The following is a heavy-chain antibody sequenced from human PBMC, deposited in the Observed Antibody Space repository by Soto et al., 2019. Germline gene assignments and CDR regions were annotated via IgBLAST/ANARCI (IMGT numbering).Heavy chain of an antibody. Sequence: GASLKISCKGSGYIFTSYWISWVRQMPGKGLEWMGRIDPSDSYTNYSPSFQGHVTFSTDKSISTAYLQWSSLEALDTAMYFCALRYWSSSSCPRNYYGMDACGQGSTVTVFS. CDR3: ALRYWSSSSCPRNYYGMDA. J-gene: IGHJ6*02. CDR2: IDPSDSYT. CDR1: GYIFTSYW. V-gene: IGHV5-10-1*01. D-gene: IGHD2-2*01.